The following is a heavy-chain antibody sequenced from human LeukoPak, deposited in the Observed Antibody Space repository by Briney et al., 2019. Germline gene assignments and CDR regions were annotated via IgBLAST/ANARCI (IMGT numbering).Heavy chain of an antibody. Sequence: ASVKVSCKASGYTFTSYYMHWVRQAPGQGLEWIGIINPSGGSTSYAQKFQGRVTMTRDTSTSTVYMELSSLRSEDTAVYYCARGGGTSSITMIVVDYWGQGTLVTVSS. CDR2: INPSGGST. V-gene: IGHV1-46*01. CDR1: GYTFTSYY. D-gene: IGHD3-22*01. J-gene: IGHJ4*02. CDR3: ARGGGTSSITMIVVDY.